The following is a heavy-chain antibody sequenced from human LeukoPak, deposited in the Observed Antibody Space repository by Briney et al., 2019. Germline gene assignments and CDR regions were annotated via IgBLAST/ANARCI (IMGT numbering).Heavy chain of an antibody. D-gene: IGHD3-10*01. CDR1: GYTFTGYY. CDR3: ARDGLFFYQPARNWFDP. CDR2: INPNSGGT. Sequence: GASVKVSCKASGYTFTGYYLHWVRQAPGQGLEWMGRINPNSGGTNYAQNFQGRVTMTRDTSISTAYMELSRLRSDDTAVYYCARDGLFFYQPARNWFDPWGQGTLVTVSS. V-gene: IGHV1-2*02. J-gene: IGHJ5*02.